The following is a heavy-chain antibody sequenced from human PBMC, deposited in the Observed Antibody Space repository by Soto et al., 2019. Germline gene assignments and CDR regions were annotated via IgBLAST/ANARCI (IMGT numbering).Heavy chain of an antibody. Sequence: PGGSLRLSCAASGFTFSNYAMTWVRQAPGRGLEWVSVITGGGDTTYYAASVKGRFTISRDNSKNTLSLQTNSLTAEHTPLYYCAKRDTSNWSYFDHWGQGTLVTVSA. V-gene: IGHV3-23*01. CDR3: AKRDTSNWSYFDH. D-gene: IGHD1-20*01. CDR2: ITGGGDTT. J-gene: IGHJ4*02. CDR1: GFTFSNYA.